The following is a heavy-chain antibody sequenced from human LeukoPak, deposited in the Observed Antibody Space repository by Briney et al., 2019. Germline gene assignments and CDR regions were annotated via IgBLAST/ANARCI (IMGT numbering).Heavy chain of an antibody. Sequence: PSETLSLTCTVSGGSISDYHWTWIRQPPGKGLEWIGYIYYSGSTNYNPSLKSRVTISVDTSKNQFSLKLSSVTAADTAVYYCAREDCSGGSCYYYWGQGTLVTVST. D-gene: IGHD2-15*01. CDR2: IYYSGST. CDR3: AREDCSGGSCYYY. V-gene: IGHV4-59*01. J-gene: IGHJ4*02. CDR1: GGSISDYH.